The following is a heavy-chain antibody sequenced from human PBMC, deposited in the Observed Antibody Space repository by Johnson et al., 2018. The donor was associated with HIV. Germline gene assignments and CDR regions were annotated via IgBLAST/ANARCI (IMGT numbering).Heavy chain of an antibody. CDR2: TRYDGSNK. D-gene: IGHD6-19*01. J-gene: IGHJ3*02. CDR3: TTVGIAVAGALPI. V-gene: IGHV3-30*02. CDR1: GFTFSSHG. Sequence: QVQLVESGGGLVKPGGSLRLSCAASGFTFSSHGMHWVRQAPGKGLEWVAFTRYDGSNKYYADSVKGRFTISRDNAKNSLYLQMNSLRAEDTAVYYCTTVGIAVAGALPIWGQGTMVTVSS.